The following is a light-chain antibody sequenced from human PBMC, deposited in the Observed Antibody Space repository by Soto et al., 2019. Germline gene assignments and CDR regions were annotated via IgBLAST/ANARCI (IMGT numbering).Light chain of an antibody. CDR3: LEPMTCPWT. Sequence: DIQMTQSPSVMSASVGDTVTITCRASQDISDRLASLQQKPGGAPKRLDYTASGLQSVVPSRFSGSGFGTEFTLTISSLQPEDFATYYCLEPMTCPWTIGEGTKVEIK. CDR2: TAS. J-gene: IGKJ1*01. V-gene: IGKV1-17*03. CDR1: QDISDR.